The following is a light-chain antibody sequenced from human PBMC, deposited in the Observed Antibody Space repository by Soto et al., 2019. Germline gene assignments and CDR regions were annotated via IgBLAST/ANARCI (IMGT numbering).Light chain of an antibody. CDR2: EGS. CDR3: CSHAGSNTHV. V-gene: IGLV2-23*01. CDR1: SSDVGSFNL. J-gene: IGLJ1*01. Sequence: QSALTQPAFVSGSPGQSITISCTGTSSDVGSFNLVSWYQQHPGKAPKLMIYEGSKRPSGVSNRFSGSKSGNTASLTISGLQAEDEADYYCCSHAGSNTHVFGTGTKVTVL.